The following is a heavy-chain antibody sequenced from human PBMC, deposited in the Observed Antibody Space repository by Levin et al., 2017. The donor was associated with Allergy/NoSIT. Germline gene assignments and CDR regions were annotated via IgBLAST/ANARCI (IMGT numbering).Heavy chain of an antibody. CDR1: GDSVSSNSGA. J-gene: IGHJ2*01. D-gene: IGHD6-6*01. Sequence: SETLSLTCAISGDSVSSNSGAWTWIRQSPSRGLEWLGRTYYRSKWYNDYAVSVKSRININPDTSKNQFSLQLNSVTPDDTAVYYCAREAAPAARTNWYFDRWGRGTLVTVSS. V-gene: IGHV6-1*01. CDR3: AREAAPAARTNWYFDR. CDR2: TYYRSKWYN.